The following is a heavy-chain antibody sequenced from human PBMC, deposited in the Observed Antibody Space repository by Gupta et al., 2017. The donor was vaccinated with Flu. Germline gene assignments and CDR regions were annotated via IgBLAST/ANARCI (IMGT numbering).Heavy chain of an antibody. CDR2: ISSNEIYT. Sequence: SFNWVLRAPGKGLEWVASISSNEIYTDYGDSVKGRFIISRDTAKNSSYLQMERLTVDDTASYYCAREAYAYHYMDAWGQGTTVTVSS. CDR1: S. D-gene: IGHD3-16*01. J-gene: IGHJ6*03. V-gene: IGHV3-21*06. CDR3: AREAYAYHYMDA.